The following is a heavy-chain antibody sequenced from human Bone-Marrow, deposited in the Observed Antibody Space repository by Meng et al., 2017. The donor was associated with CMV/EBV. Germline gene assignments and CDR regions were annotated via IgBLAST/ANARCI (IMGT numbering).Heavy chain of an antibody. Sequence: ASVKVSCKASGYTFTGYYMHWVRQAPGQGLEWMGIINPSGGSTSYAQKFQGRVTMTRDTSTSTVYMELSRLRSEDSAVYYCARDWYYGFWSDFFVGSEDGMDVWGQGTTVTVSS. D-gene: IGHD3-3*01. CDR3: ARDWYYGFWSDFFVGSEDGMDV. J-gene: IGHJ6*02. CDR2: INPSGGST. V-gene: IGHV1-46*01. CDR1: GYTFTGYY.